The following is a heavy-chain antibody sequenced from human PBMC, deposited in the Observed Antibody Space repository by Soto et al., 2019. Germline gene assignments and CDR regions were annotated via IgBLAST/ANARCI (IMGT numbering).Heavy chain of an antibody. D-gene: IGHD3-22*01. CDR2: IYYSGST. CDR1: GGSTSSYY. V-gene: IGHV4-59*01. J-gene: IGHJ4*02. CDR3: ARDKHSSGFYVLAY. Sequence: SETLSLTCTVSGGSTSSYYWSWIRQPPGKGLEWIGYIYYSGSTNYDPSLKSRVTISLDTSKNQFSLKLSSVTAADTAVYYCARDKHSSGFYVLAYWGQGTLVTVSS.